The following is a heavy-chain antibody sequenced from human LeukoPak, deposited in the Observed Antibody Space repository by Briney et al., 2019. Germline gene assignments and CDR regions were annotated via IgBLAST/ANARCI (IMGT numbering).Heavy chain of an antibody. V-gene: IGHV5-51*01. CDR1: GYRFTSYW. CDR2: IHPGDSET. Sequence: GESLKIPRKCSGYRFTSYWMVWVRQMPGKGLEWMGIIHPGDSETRYRPSFQGQVTISADKSISTAYLQWSSLKASDTAMYYCARHDIGGDSSSWYIYWGQGTLVTVSS. CDR3: ARHDIGGDSSSWYIY. J-gene: IGHJ1*01. D-gene: IGHD6-13*01.